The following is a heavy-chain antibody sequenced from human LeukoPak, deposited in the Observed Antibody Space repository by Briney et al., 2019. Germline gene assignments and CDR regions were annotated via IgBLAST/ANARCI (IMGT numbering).Heavy chain of an antibody. Sequence: GSLRLSCAASGFTFSSYGMHWVRQAPGKGLEWVAVIWYDGSNKYYADSVKGRFTISRDNSKNTLYLQMNSLRAEDTAVYYCAKDLNAAAPGYWGQGTLVTVSS. J-gene: IGHJ4*02. CDR2: IWYDGSNK. D-gene: IGHD6-13*01. CDR1: GFTFSSYG. CDR3: AKDLNAAAPGY. V-gene: IGHV3-33*06.